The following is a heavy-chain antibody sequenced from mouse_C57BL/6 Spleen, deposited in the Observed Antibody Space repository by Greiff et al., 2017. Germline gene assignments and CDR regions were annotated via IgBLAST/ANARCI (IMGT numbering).Heavy chain of an antibody. Sequence: EVQLQESGPGLVKPSQSLSLTCSVTGYSITSGYYWNWIRQFPGNKLEWMGYISYDGSNNYNPSLKNRISITRDTSKNQFFLKLNSVTTEDTATYYCAREGGYDYDVEFDYWGQGTTLTVSS. CDR1: GYSITSGYY. CDR2: ISYDGSN. J-gene: IGHJ2*01. D-gene: IGHD2-4*01. V-gene: IGHV3-6*01. CDR3: AREGGYDYDVEFDY.